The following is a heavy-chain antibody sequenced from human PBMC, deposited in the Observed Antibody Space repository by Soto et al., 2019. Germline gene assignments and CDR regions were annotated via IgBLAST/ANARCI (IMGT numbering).Heavy chain of an antibody. J-gene: IGHJ6*02. Sequence: ASVKVSCKASGYTFTNYAVTWVRRAPGQGLEWMGWISAYNGATNYAQKLQGRVAMTTDASTTSAYMELKNLRSDDTAIYYCARAGGATFGVGVDASHYYYGMDVWGQ. D-gene: IGHD3-3*01. CDR2: ISAYNGAT. CDR3: ARAGGATFGVGVDASHYYYGMDV. CDR1: GYTFTNYA. V-gene: IGHV1-18*01.